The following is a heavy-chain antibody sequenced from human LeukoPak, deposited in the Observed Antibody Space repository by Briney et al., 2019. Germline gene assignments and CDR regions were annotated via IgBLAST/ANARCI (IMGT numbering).Heavy chain of an antibody. V-gene: IGHV4-59*01. D-gene: IGHD3-10*01. J-gene: IGHJ4*02. CDR3: ARTYYYGSGNYFLDY. CDR2: IYYRGST. CDR1: GGSINTYY. Sequence: SETLSLTCTVPGGSINTYYWSWIRQPPGEGLEWIGYIYYRGSTSYNPFLKSRVTMSVDTSKNQFSLKLSSVTAADTAVYYCARTYYYGSGNYFLDYWGQGTLVTVSS.